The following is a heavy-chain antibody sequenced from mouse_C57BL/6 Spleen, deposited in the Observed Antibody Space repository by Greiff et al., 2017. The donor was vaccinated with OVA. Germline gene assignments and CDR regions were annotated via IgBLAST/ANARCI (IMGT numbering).Heavy chain of an antibody. Sequence: QVQLQQSGPELVKPGASVKISCKASGYAFSSSWMNWVKQRPGKGLEWIGRIHPGDGDTNYNGKFKGKATLTADKSSSTAYMQLSSLTSEDSAVYFCASGDGYYYAMDYWGQGTSVTVSS. CDR3: ASGDGYYYAMDY. CDR1: GYAFSSSW. J-gene: IGHJ4*01. CDR2: IHPGDGDT. D-gene: IGHD2-3*01. V-gene: IGHV1-82*01.